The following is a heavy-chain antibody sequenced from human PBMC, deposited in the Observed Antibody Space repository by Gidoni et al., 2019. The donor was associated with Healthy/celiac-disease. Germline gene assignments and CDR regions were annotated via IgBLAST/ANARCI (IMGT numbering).Heavy chain of an antibody. D-gene: IGHD3-3*01. CDR1: GFTFSIYW. Sequence: EVQLVESGGGVVQSGGSLRLSCAASGFTFSIYWMSWGGQAPGKGLEWVANIKQDGSEKYSVDSVKGRFTISIDNAKNSLYLQMNSLRAEDTAVYYCARDVRSAEWLLSTNFYYYYGMDVWGQGTTVTVSS. V-gene: IGHV3-7*01. J-gene: IGHJ6*02. CDR3: ARDVRSAEWLLSTNFYYYYGMDV. CDR2: IKQDGSEK.